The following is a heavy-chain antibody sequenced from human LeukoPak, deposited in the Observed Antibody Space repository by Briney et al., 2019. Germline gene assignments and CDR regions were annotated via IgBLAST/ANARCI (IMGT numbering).Heavy chain of an antibody. CDR3: ARTLVEVPGHSDLFDF. D-gene: IGHD2-2*01. Sequence: GGPQRLSCGASGFSFCNFWMSGIREAPGKGLERVANMNPDGSATYYLDSVKGRFTTSRDNAKTSVYLQMNSLRPDDTAVYYCARTLVEVPGHSDLFDFWGQGTLVTVSS. CDR1: GFSFCNFW. V-gene: IGHV3-7*01. J-gene: IGHJ4*02. CDR2: MNPDGSAT.